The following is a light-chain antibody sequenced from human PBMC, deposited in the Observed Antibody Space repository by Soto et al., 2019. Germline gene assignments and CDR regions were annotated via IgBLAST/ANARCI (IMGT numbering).Light chain of an antibody. CDR2: YDR. CDR1: NIGRKS. V-gene: IGLV3-21*04. J-gene: IGLJ7*01. CDR3: QVYDISSDHFV. Sequence: SYELTQPPSVSLAPGETASIACGGDNIGRKSVHWYQQKPGQAPVVVMYYDRDRPSGIPERFSGSNSGNTATLTISCVEAGDEADYYCQVYDISSDHFVFGTGTQLTVL.